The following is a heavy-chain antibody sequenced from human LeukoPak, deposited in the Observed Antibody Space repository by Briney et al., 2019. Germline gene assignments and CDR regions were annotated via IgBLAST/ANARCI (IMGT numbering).Heavy chain of an antibody. Sequence: ASVKVSCKTSGGTFSTSAISWVRRAPGQGLEWMGGIIPIFGTGNYAQKFQGRVTITADEFTSTAYMELSSLTSEETAVYYCARGLGDSSGYYFSDNWGQGTLVTVSS. CDR3: ARGLGDSSGYYFSDN. D-gene: IGHD3-22*01. V-gene: IGHV1-69*13. CDR1: GGTFSTSA. J-gene: IGHJ4*02. CDR2: IIPIFGTG.